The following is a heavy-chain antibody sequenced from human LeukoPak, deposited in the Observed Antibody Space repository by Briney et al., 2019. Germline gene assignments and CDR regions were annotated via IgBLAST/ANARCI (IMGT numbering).Heavy chain of an antibody. J-gene: IGHJ4*02. CDR2: INPNSGGT. V-gene: IGHV1-2*06. CDR1: GYTFTGYY. CDR3: AREGRGRYSSSSGELDY. D-gene: IGHD6-6*01. Sequence: ASVKVSCKASGYTFTGYYMHWVRQAPGQGLEWMGRINPNSGGTNYAQKFQGRVTMNRDTSISTAYMELSRLRSDDTAVYYCAREGRGRYSSSSGELDYWGKGTLVTVSS.